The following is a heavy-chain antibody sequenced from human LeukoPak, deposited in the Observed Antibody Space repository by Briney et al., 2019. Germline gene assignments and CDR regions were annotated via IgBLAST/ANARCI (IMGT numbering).Heavy chain of an antibody. V-gene: IGHV3-23*01. J-gene: IGHJ4*02. CDR2: ISGSGGST. D-gene: IGHD6-19*01. CDR1: GFTVSSNY. CDR3: AKGFESSSGWVDY. Sequence: PGGSLRLSCAASGFTVSSNYMSWVRQAPGKGLEWVSAISGSGGSTYYADSVKGRFTISRDNSKNTLYLQMNSLRAEDTAVYYCAKGFESSSGWVDYWGQGTLVTVSS.